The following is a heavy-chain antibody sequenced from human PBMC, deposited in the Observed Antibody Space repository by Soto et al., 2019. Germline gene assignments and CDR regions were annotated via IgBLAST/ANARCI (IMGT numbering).Heavy chain of an antibody. CDR3: ASFHGSSIAARYWFDP. D-gene: IGHD6-6*01. Sequence: SETLSLTCTVSGGSVSGGSYYWSWIRQPPGKGLEWIGYIYYSGSTNYNPSLKSRVTISVDTSKNQFSLKLSSVTAADTAVYYCASFHGSSIAARYWFDPWGQGTLVTVSS. CDR1: GGSVSGGSYY. V-gene: IGHV4-61*01. CDR2: IYYSGST. J-gene: IGHJ5*02.